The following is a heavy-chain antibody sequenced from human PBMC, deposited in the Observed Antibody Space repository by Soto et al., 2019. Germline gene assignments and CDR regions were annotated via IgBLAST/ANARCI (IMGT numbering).Heavy chain of an antibody. Sequence: EVQLLESGGGVVQPGGSLRLSCAASGFSFNDYAMTWVRQAPGKGLEWVSAINDDGDSTYYADSVKGRFTISRDNSKNTVFLKINSLRAEDTAAYHCAKVVVMRAVNDALDIWGQGTMVTVSS. J-gene: IGHJ3*02. D-gene: IGHD6-19*01. CDR3: AKVVVMRAVNDALDI. V-gene: IGHV3-23*01. CDR1: GFSFNDYA. CDR2: INDDGDST.